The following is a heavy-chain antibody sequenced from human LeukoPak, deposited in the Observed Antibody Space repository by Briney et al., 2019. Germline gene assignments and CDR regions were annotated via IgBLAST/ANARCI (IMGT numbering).Heavy chain of an antibody. CDR3: AIAVDSSGWYPDDY. J-gene: IGHJ4*02. D-gene: IGHD6-19*01. CDR1: GFTFSSYS. V-gene: IGHV3-21*01. Sequence: GGSLRLSCAASGFTFSSYSMNWVRQAPGKGLEWVSSISSSSSYIYYADSVKGRFTISRDNAKNSLYLQMNSLRAEDTAVYYCAIAVDSSGWYPDDYWGQGTLVTVSS. CDR2: ISSSSSYI.